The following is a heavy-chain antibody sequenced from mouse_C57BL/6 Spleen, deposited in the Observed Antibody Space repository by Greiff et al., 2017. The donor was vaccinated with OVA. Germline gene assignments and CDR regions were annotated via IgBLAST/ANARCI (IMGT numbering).Heavy chain of an antibody. D-gene: IGHD1-1*01. CDR1: GYTFTDYE. CDR3: TRGYYYDFDY. V-gene: IGHV1-15*01. CDR2: IDPETGGT. Sequence: QVQLQQSGAELVRPGASVTLSCKASGYTFTDYEMHWVKQTPVHGLEWIGAIDPETGGTAYNQKFKGKAILTADKSSSTAYMELRSLTSEDSAVYYCTRGYYYDFDYWGQGTTLTVSS. J-gene: IGHJ2*01.